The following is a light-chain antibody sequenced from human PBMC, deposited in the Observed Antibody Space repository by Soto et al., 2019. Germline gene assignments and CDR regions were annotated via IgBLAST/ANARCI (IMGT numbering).Light chain of an antibody. J-gene: IGKJ1*01. CDR2: DAS. CDR1: ESIRNW. V-gene: IGKV1-5*01. Sequence: DIQMTQSPSTLSASVGDRVTITCRASESIRNWLAWYQQKPGKAPKLLIYDASSLESGVPSRFSGSGSGTEFTLTINNLQPDDFATFYCQQYNSYWTFGQGTKVEIK. CDR3: QQYNSYWT.